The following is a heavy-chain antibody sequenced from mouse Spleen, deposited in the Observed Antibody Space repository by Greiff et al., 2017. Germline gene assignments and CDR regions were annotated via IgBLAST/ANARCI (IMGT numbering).Heavy chain of an antibody. J-gene: IGHJ3*01. Sequence: EVQGVESGAELVRPGASVKLSCTASGFNIKDDYMHWVKQRPEQGLEWIGWIDPENGDTEYASKFQGKATITADTSSNTAYLQLSSLTSEDTAVYYCTTLGNYAAYWGQGTLVTVSA. CDR3: TTLGNYAAY. V-gene: IGHV14-4*01. CDR1: GFNIKDDY. D-gene: IGHD2-1*01. CDR2: IDPENGDT.